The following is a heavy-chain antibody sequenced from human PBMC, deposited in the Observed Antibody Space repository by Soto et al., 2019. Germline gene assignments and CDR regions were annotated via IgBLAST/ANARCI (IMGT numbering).Heavy chain of an antibody. D-gene: IGHD3-3*01. CDR1: GFTFSSYA. CDR2: ISYDGSNK. V-gene: IGHV3-30-3*01. CDR3: ARVLGSFLADDFDI. J-gene: IGHJ3*02. Sequence: GGSLRLSCAASGFTFSSYAMHWVRQAPGKGLERVAVISYDGSNKYYADSVKGRFTISRDNSKNTLYLQMNSLRAEDTAVYYCARVLGSFLADDFDIWGQGTMVTVSS.